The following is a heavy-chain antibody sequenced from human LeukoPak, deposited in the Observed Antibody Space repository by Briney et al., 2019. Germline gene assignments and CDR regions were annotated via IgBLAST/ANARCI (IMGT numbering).Heavy chain of an antibody. CDR1: GFTFTTYW. Sequence: PGGSLRLSCTASGFTFTTYWMSWVRHPPGRGLEWVANIKQDGTEKYYVDSVKGRFTISRDNAKNTLYLQMNSLRAEDTAVYYCAKDLNRLGTYYFDYWGQGTLVTVSS. D-gene: IGHD3-16*02. CDR3: AKDLNRLGTYYFDY. CDR2: IKQDGTEK. V-gene: IGHV3-7*03. J-gene: IGHJ4*02.